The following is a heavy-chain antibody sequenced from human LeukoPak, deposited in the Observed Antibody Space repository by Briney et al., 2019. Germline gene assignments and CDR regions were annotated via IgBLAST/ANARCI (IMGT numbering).Heavy chain of an antibody. CDR1: GGSFSSSDYY. CDR3: ARDRGLWLGEARDAFDI. J-gene: IGHJ3*02. Sequence: SETLSLTCTVSGGSFSSSDYYWGWIRQPPGKGLEWIAIISYSGTTYYNPSLKTRATISIDTSKNKFSLKVNSVTAADTAMYYCARDRGLWLGEARDAFDIWGQGTMVTVFS. V-gene: IGHV4-39*07. CDR2: ISYSGTT. D-gene: IGHD3-10*01.